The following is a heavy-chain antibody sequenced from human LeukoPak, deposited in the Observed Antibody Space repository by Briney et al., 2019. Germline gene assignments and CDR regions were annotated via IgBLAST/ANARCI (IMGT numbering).Heavy chain of an antibody. J-gene: IGHJ4*02. Sequence: ASVKVSCKASGYTFTGYYMHWVRQAPGQGLEWMGRINPNSGSTNYAQKFQGRVTMTRDTSISTSYMERSRLRSDDTAVYYCASEAGDSSGWYDLDYWGQGTLVTVSS. V-gene: IGHV1-2*06. D-gene: IGHD6-19*01. CDR3: ASEAGDSSGWYDLDY. CDR1: GYTFTGYY. CDR2: INPNSGST.